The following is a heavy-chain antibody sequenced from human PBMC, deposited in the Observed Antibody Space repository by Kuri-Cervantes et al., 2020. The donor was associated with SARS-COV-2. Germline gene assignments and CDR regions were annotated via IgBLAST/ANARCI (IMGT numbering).Heavy chain of an antibody. CDR2: FDPEDGET. Sequence: ASVKVSCKVSGYTLTELSTHWVRQAPGKGLEWMGGFDPEDGETIYAQKFQGRVTMTEDTSTDTAYMELSSLRSEDTAVYYCATVRGGGAYYDFWSGYHNGAPFDYWGQGTLVTVSS. CDR3: ATVRGGGAYYDFWSGYHNGAPFDY. D-gene: IGHD3-3*01. V-gene: IGHV1-24*01. J-gene: IGHJ4*02. CDR1: GYTLTELS.